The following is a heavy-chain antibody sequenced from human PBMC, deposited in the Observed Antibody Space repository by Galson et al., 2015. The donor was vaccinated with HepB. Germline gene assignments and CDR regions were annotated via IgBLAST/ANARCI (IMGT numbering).Heavy chain of an antibody. V-gene: IGHV3-15*01. CDR1: GFTFSNAW. CDR2: IKSKTDGGTT. D-gene: IGHD3-3*01. CDR3: TSLYYDFWTGYYNLFDY. J-gene: IGHJ4*02. Sequence: SLRLSCAASGFTFSNAWMSWVRQAPGKGLEWVGRIKSKTDGGTTDYAAPVKGRFTISRDDSKNTLYLQMNSLKTEDTAVYFCTSLYYDFWTGYYNLFDYWGQGTLVTVSS.